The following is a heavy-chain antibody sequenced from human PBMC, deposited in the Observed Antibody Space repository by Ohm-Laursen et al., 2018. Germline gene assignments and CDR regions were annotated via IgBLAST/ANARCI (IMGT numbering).Heavy chain of an antibody. CDR3: ARGGYCSSTSCYSFDL. J-gene: IGHJ2*01. Sequence: SLRLSCAASGFTFDDYGMHWVRQAPGKGLEWVAVISYDGSNKYYADSVKGRFTISRDNSKNTLYLQMNSLRAEDTAVYYCARGGYCSSTSCYSFDLWGRGTLVTVSS. CDR2: ISYDGSNK. D-gene: IGHD2-2*02. CDR1: GFTFDDYG. V-gene: IGHV3-30*03.